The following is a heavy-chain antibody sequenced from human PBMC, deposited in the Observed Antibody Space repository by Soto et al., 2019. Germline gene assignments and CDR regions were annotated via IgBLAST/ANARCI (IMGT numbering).Heavy chain of an antibody. CDR3: ARDGGRSSWFEYFQY. CDR1: GFTVSSNH. J-gene: IGHJ1*01. V-gene: IGHV3-66*01. Sequence: EVQLVESGGGLVQPGGSLRLSCAASGFTVSSNHMSWVRQAPGKGLEWISTIYIGGGTYYADSVKGRFTISRDNSNNALYLQRHSLRAEDTAVYYCARDGGRSSWFEYFQYWGQGSLVTVSS. CDR2: IYIGGGT. D-gene: IGHD6-13*01.